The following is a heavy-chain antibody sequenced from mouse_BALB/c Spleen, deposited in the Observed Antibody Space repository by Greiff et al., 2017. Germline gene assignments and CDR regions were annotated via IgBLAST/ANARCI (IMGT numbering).Heavy chain of an antibody. D-gene: IGHD2-4*01. V-gene: IGHV1-14*01. J-gene: IGHJ4*01. CDR2: INPYNDGT. Sequence: EVQGVESGPELVKPGASVKMSCKASGYTFTSYVMYWVKQKPGQGLEWIGYINPYNDGTKYNEKFKGKATLTSDKSSSTAYMELSSLTSEDSAVYYCARCPYDYDYYAMDYWGQGTSVTVSS. CDR1: GYTFTSYV. CDR3: ARCPYDYDYYAMDY.